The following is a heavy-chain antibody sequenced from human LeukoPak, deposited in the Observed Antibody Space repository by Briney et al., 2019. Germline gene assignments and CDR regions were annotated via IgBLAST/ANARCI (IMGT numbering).Heavy chain of an antibody. Sequence: GASVKVSCKASGYIFISYYTHWVRQAPGQGLEWMGMINPTGGTTSYAQKFQGRVSLTSDTSTSTVYMDLSSLRSEDTAIYYCARDGGSSGYYGYSRQGTLVTVSS. CDR3: ARDGGSSGYYGY. D-gene: IGHD3-22*01. J-gene: IGHJ4*02. CDR1: GYIFISYY. V-gene: IGHV1-46*01. CDR2: INPTGGTT.